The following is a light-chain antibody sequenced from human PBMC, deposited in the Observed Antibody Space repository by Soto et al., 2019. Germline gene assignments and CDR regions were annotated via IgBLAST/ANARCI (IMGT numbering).Light chain of an antibody. CDR2: EVS. CDR1: SSDVGGYNY. J-gene: IGLJ1*01. V-gene: IGLV2-8*01. Sequence: QSVLTQPPSASGSPGQSVTISCTGTSSDVGGYNYVSWYQQHPGKAPKLIISEVSKRPSGVPDRFSGSKSGNTASLTVSGLQAEDEADYYCTSHAGSNTYVFGRGTKVTV. CDR3: TSHAGSNTYV.